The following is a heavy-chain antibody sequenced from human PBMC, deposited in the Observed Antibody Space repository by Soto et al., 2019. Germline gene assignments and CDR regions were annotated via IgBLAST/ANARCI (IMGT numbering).Heavy chain of an antibody. CDR2: IYHSGST. J-gene: IGHJ4*02. Sequence: QVQLQESGPGLVKPSGTLSLTCAVSGGSISSSNWWSWVRQPPGKGLEWIGEIYHSGSTNYNPYHKNRVTISIDQPKNQFSLKLSSVTAPDTAVYYCASSDYYYDSSGYWYWGQGTLVTVSS. CDR3: ASSDYYYDSSGYWY. CDR1: GGSISSSNW. D-gene: IGHD3-22*01. V-gene: IGHV4-4*02.